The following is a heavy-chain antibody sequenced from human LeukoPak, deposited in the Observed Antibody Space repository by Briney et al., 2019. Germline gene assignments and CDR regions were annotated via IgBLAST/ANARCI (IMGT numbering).Heavy chain of an antibody. V-gene: IGHV3-7*01. CDR2: INQDGTEK. CDR3: AKLAKYFYGAETFYFFEH. Sequence: HPGGSLRLSCAASGFTFNRYSMNWVRQAPGKGLEWVANINQDGTEKYYVESVKGRFTISRDNGKNSLYLQMNSPRVEDTAVYYCAKLAKYFYGAETFYFFEHWGQGTPVTASS. D-gene: IGHD3-10*01. CDR1: GFTFNRYS. J-gene: IGHJ4*02.